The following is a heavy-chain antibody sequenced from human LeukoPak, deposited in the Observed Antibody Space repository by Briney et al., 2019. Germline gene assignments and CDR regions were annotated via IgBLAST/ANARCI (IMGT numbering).Heavy chain of an antibody. D-gene: IGHD2-15*01. CDR2: LYYSGNT. CDR1: GCSISSSSCF. CDR3: ARTMEGYCSGGSCYQYSYYMDV. V-gene: IGHV4-39*07. Sequence: VKPSETLSLTCTVSGCSISSSSCFWGWLRQPPGKGLEWIGSLYYSGNTYYNPSLKSRVTMSLDTSKNQFSLKLTSVTAADTAVYYCARTMEGYCSGGSCYQYSYYMDVWGKGTTVTVSS. J-gene: IGHJ6*03.